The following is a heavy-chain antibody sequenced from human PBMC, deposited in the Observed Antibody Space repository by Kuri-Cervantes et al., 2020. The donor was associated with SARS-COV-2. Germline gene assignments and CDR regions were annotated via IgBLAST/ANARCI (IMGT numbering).Heavy chain of an antibody. J-gene: IGHJ4*02. CDR1: GFTFSSYS. D-gene: IGHD3-16*02. Sequence: GGSLRLSCAASGFTFSSYSMNWVRQAPGKGLEWVSAISGSGGSTYYADSVKGRFTISRDNSKNTLYLQMNSLRAEDTAVYYCAKATYYDYIWGSYRYKGYFDHWGQGTLVTVSS. CDR2: ISGSGGST. CDR3: AKATYYDYIWGSYRYKGYFDH. V-gene: IGHV3-23*01.